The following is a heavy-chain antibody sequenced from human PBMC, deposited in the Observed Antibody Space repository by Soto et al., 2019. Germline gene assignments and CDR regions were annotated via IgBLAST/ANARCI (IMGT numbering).Heavy chain of an antibody. Sequence: SETLSLTCAVSGGSISSGGYSWSWIRQPPGKGLEWIGYIYHSGSTNYNPSLKSRVTISVDTSKNQFSLKLSSVTAADTAVYYCARGTTGTTSDYWGQGTLVTVSS. V-gene: IGHV4-30-2*01. CDR3: ARGTTGTTSDY. J-gene: IGHJ4*02. CDR1: GGSISSGGYS. D-gene: IGHD1-1*01. CDR2: IYHSGST.